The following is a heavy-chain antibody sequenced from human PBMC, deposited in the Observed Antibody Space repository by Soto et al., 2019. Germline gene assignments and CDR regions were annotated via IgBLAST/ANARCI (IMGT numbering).Heavy chain of an antibody. V-gene: IGHV3-21*01. J-gene: IGHJ5*02. Sequence: VGSLRLSCAASGFTFSSYSMNWVRQAPGKGLEWVSSISSSSSYIYYADSVKGRFTISRDNAKNSLYLQMNSLRAEDTAVYYCARDALAVAGTRWFDPWGQGTLVTVSS. CDR1: GFTFSSYS. CDR2: ISSSSSYI. CDR3: ARDALAVAGTRWFDP. D-gene: IGHD6-19*01.